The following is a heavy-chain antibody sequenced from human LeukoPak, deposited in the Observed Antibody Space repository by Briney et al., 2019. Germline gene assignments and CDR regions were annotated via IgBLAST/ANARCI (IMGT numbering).Heavy chain of an antibody. Sequence: ASVKVSCKASGYTFTDYYMHWVRQAPGQGLEWIGWINPNSGGTISAQKFQGRVTMTRDTSISTAYMELSRLTSDDTAVYYCATGKPLGTTASDAFDIWGQGTMVTVSS. CDR1: GYTFTDYY. CDR3: ATGKPLGTTASDAFDI. V-gene: IGHV1-2*02. D-gene: IGHD1-7*01. J-gene: IGHJ3*02. CDR2: INPNSGGT.